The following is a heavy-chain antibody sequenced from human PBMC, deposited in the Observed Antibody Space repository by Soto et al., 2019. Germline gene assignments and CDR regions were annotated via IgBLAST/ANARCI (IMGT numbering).Heavy chain of an antibody. Sequence: QVQLVQSGAEVKKPGSSVKVSCKASGGTFSSYTISWVRQAPGQGLEWMGRIIPILGIVNYAQKFQGRVTITADKSTSTAYMELSSLRSEDTAVYYCARDMYYYDSSGAFDYWGQGTLVTVSS. V-gene: IGHV1-69*08. CDR1: GGTFSSYT. J-gene: IGHJ4*02. CDR2: IIPILGIV. CDR3: ARDMYYYDSSGAFDY. D-gene: IGHD3-22*01.